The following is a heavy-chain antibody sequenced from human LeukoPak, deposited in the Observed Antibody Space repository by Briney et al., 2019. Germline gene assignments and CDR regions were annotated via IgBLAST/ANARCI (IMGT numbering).Heavy chain of an antibody. J-gene: IGHJ3*02. CDR3: AKPSSSWYADAFDI. D-gene: IGHD6-13*01. V-gene: IGHV4-39*07. CDR1: GGSISSNTYC. Sequence: SETLSLTCTVSGGSISSNTYCWGWIRQPPGKGLEWIASVYSSGNTYYNPSLESGVTISVDTSKNQFYLNVVSVTAADTAVYYCAKPSSSWYADAFDIWGQGTMVTVSS. CDR2: VYSSGNT.